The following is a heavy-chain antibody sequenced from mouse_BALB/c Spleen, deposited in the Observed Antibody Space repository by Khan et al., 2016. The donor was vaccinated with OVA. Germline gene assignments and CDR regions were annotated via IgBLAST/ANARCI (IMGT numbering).Heavy chain of an antibody. CDR3: TGSHSWFAY. V-gene: IGHV9-3-1*01. CDR2: INTYIGEP. J-gene: IGHJ3*01. Sequence: QIQLVQSGPELKKPGETVKISCKASGYTFTDYGMNWVKQTPGKGLKWMGYINTYIGEPTYADDFKGRFAFSLETSASTAYLHINNLKNEDTATXCCTGSHSWFAYWGQGTLVTVSA. CDR1: GYTFTDYG.